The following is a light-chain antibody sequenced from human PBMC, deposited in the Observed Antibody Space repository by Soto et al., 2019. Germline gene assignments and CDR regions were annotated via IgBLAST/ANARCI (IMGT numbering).Light chain of an antibody. CDR1: SSDVGSYNL. CDR2: KVS. J-gene: IGLJ1*01. CDR3: SSFTSSTTYV. Sequence: QSALTQPASVSGSPGQSITISCTGTSSDVGSYNLVSWYQQHPGKAPKLMIYKVSKRPSGVSNRFSGSKSGNTASLTISGLQAEDEADYYCSSFTSSTTYVFGTGTKVTVL. V-gene: IGLV2-14*02.